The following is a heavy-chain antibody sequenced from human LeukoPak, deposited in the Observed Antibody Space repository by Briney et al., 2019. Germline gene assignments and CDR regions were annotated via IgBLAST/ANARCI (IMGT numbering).Heavy chain of an antibody. D-gene: IGHD5-12*01. V-gene: IGHV3-20*04. CDR1: GCTFDDYV. Sequence: GGSLRLSCAACGCTFDDYVRSWVRQAPVKGLEWVTGINWNGGSTGYADSVKGRFTISRDNAKNSLYLQMNSLRAEDTAWYYCARVGYSGYDDYFDYWGQGTLVTVSS. J-gene: IGHJ4*02. CDR3: ARVGYSGYDDYFDY. CDR2: INWNGGST.